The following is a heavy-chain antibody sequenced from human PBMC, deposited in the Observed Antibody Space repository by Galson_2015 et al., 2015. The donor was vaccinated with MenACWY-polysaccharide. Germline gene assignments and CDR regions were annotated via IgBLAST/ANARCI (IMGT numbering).Heavy chain of an antibody. D-gene: IGHD3-10*01. CDR1: GFTFSSYA. J-gene: IGHJ3*02. CDR3: AKDTGPGEYAYSWGTFDI. V-gene: IGHV3-23*01. Sequence: SLRLSCAASGFTFSSYAMSWVRQAPGKGLEWVSGVSASGGSTVYTDSAKGRFIMSRDNSKRPLYLQMNSLRAEDTAVYYCAKDTGPGEYAYSWGTFDIWGRGTMVTVSS. CDR2: VSASGGST.